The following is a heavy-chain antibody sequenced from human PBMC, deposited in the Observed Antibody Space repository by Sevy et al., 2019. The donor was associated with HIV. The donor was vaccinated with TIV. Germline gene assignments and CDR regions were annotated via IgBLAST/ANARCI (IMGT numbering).Heavy chain of an antibody. Sequence: GGSLILSCAASGFRFRDYRMNWVRHAPGKGLEWVSYITSSSNTINYADSVKGRFTISRDNGRNSLYLQINSLRHEDTAVYYCARDRGRGEVALDLWGQGTLVTVSS. CDR1: GFRFRDYR. V-gene: IGHV3-48*02. CDR3: ARDRGRGEVALDL. CDR2: ITSSSNTI. J-gene: IGHJ5*02. D-gene: IGHD3-10*01.